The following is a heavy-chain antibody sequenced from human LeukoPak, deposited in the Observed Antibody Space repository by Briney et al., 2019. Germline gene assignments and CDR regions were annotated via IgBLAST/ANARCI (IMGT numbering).Heavy chain of an antibody. Sequence: SETLSLTCAVSGYSISSGYYWGWIRQPPGKGLEWIGTIYRSGSTYYNPSLKSRVTISVDTSKNRFSLKLTSVTAADTAVYYCARVRGYCSSTICYRYYFDYWGQGTLVTVSS. D-gene: IGHD2-2*01. J-gene: IGHJ4*02. V-gene: IGHV4-38-2*01. CDR1: GYSISSGYY. CDR3: ARVRGYCSSTICYRYYFDY. CDR2: IYRSGST.